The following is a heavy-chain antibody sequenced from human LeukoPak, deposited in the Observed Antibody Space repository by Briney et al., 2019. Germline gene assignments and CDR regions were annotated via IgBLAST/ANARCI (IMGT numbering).Heavy chain of an antibody. CDR2: ISGSGGST. CDR3: ARGDGWFGELLNFDN. Sequence: PGGSLRLSCAASGFTFSSYAMSWVRQAPGKGLEWVSAISGSGGSTYCADSVKGRFAISRDNSKNTLYLQMNSLRDEDTAVYYCARGDGWFGELLNFDNWGRGTLVTVSS. D-gene: IGHD3-10*01. V-gene: IGHV3-23*01. CDR1: GFTFSSYA. J-gene: IGHJ4*02.